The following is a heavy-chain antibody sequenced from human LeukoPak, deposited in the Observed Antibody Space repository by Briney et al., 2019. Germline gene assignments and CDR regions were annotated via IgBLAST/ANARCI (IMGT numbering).Heavy chain of an antibody. J-gene: IGHJ3*02. D-gene: IGHD3-10*01. CDR1: GYTFTSYD. CDR2: MNPNSGNT. V-gene: IGHV1-8*03. Sequence: ASVNVSCKASGYTFTSYDINWVRQATGQGLEWMGWMNPNSGNTGYAQKFQGRVTITRNTSISTAYMELSSLRSEDTAVYYCARGRPRGNAEVWPFDIWGQGTMVTVSS. CDR3: ARGRPRGNAEVWPFDI.